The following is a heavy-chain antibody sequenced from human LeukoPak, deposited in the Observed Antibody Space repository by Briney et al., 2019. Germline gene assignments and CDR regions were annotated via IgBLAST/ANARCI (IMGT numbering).Heavy chain of an antibody. V-gene: IGHV4-4*07. D-gene: IGHD3-10*01. Sequence: SETLSLTRTVSGGSISSYYWSWIRQPAGEGLEWIGRIFGSGSTNYNPSLKSRLTMSVDTSKNQFSLKLTSVTAADTAVYYCARGSGSYPPLDYWGQGTLVTVSS. CDR2: IFGSGST. CDR1: GGSISSYY. J-gene: IGHJ4*02. CDR3: ARGSGSYPPLDY.